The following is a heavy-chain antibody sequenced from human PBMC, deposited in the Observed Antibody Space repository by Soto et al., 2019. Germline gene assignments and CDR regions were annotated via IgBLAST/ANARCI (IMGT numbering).Heavy chain of an antibody. CDR3: ARGPQAAAETALCY. D-gene: IGHD6-13*01. J-gene: IGHJ4*02. CDR2: IIPIFGTA. Sequence: GASVKVSCKASGGTFSSYAISWVRQAPGQGLEWVGGIIPIFGTANYAQKFQGRVTITADKSTSTAYMELSSLRSEDTAVYYCARGPQAAAETALCYWGQGTQVTVSS. V-gene: IGHV1-69*06. CDR1: GGTFSSYA.